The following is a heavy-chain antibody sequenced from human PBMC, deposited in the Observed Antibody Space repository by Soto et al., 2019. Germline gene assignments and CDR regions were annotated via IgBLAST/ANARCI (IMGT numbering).Heavy chain of an antibody. J-gene: IGHJ6*03. CDR3: ARGLHTRYGSGSYNHTSYTYMDL. Sequence: PSETLSLTCAVYGGSFSGYYWSWIRQPPGKGLEWIGEINHSGSTNYNPSLKSRVTISVDTSKNQFSLKLCSVTAADTAVYYCARGLHTRYGSGSYNHTSYTYMDLGGKGATVTVSS. CDR2: INHSGST. V-gene: IGHV4-34*01. CDR1: GGSFSGYY. D-gene: IGHD3-10*01.